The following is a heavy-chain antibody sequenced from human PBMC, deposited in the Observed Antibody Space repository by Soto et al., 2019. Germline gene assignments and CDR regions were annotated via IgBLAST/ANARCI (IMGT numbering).Heavy chain of an antibody. J-gene: IGHJ6*02. D-gene: IGHD2-8*01. CDR3: ARAYVGYCTNGVCRSRYYYYGMDV. Sequence: PGGSLRLSCVASGFDLTSSRMNWVRQAPGKGLEWVASISGSGKDTFYRHSVKGRFAISRDSAGTSLFLRMDSVKVEDTAVYHCARAYVGYCTNGVCRSRYYYYGMDVWGQGTTVTVSS. CDR2: ISGSGKDT. V-gene: IGHV3-21*01. CDR1: GFDLTSSR.